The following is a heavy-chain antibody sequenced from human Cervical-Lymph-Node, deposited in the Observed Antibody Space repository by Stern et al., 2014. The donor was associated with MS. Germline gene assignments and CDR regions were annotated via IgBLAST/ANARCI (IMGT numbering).Heavy chain of an antibody. CDR2: IWYDGSYT. J-gene: IGHJ1*01. CDR1: GFTFNTYG. CDR3: ASSIVAAEYFNH. Sequence: DPLVESGGGVVQPGRSLRLSCAASGFTFNTYGMHWVRQASGKGLEWVAVIWYDGSYTFYSDVVKGRFTVSRDDSKSTLFLQMNSLRAEDTAVYYCASSIVAAEYFNHWGQGTLVTVSS. V-gene: IGHV3-33*01. D-gene: IGHD6-13*01.